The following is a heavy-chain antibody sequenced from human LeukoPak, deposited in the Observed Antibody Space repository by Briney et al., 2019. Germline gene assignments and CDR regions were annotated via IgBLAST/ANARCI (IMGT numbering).Heavy chain of an antibody. D-gene: IGHD2-15*01. Sequence: GGSLRLSCAASGFTFSSYDMHWVRQAPGKGLEWVAMISYDGSDKYYAESVKGRFTISRDNSKNTLYLQMNSLRDEDTAMYSCATLLLGVGGDYWGQGTLVTVSS. CDR1: GFTFSSYD. J-gene: IGHJ4*02. CDR3: ATLLLGVGGDY. CDR2: ISYDGSDK. V-gene: IGHV3-30*03.